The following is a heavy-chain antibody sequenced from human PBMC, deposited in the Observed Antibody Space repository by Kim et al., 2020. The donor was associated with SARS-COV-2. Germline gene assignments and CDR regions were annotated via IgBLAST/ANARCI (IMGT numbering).Heavy chain of an antibody. CDR1: GYTFASYG. CDR3: ARVRLSGNPSFFGLDA. D-gene: IGHD3-10*01. Sequence: ASVKVSCKASGYTFASYGLVWVRQASGQSLEWLGWINGDNGATKYSKNFQARFIISSDTSARPVYMDLTSLRPEETAAIYFARVRLSGNPSFFGLDAWGQ. J-gene: IGHJ6*02. CDR2: INGDNGAT. V-gene: IGHV1-3*01.